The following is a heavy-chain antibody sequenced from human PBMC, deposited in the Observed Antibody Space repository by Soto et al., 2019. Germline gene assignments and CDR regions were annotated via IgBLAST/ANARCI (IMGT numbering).Heavy chain of an antibody. CDR3: ATAGYCSGGSCYSGPGY. D-gene: IGHD2-15*01. CDR2: FDPEDGET. Sequence: ASVKVSCKVSGYTLTELSMHWVRQAPGKGLEWMGGFDPEDGETIYAQKFQGRVTMTEDTSTDTAYMELSSLRSEDTAVYYCATAGYCSGGSCYSGPGYSGQGTLVTVS. CDR1: GYTLTELS. J-gene: IGHJ4*02. V-gene: IGHV1-24*01.